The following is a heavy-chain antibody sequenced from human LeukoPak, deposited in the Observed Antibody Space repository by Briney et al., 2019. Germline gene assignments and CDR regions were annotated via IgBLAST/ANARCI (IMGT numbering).Heavy chain of an antibody. D-gene: IGHD6-13*01. CDR2: IYYSGST. J-gene: IGHJ4*02. CDR1: GGSISSYY. V-gene: IGHV4-59*08. CDR3: ARHSHISSSWFDY. Sequence: SETLSLTCTVSGGSISSYYWSWIRQPPGKGLEWIGYIYYSGSTNYNPSLKSRVTISVDTSKNQFSLKLSSVTAADTAVYYCARHSHISSSWFDYWGQGTLVTVSS.